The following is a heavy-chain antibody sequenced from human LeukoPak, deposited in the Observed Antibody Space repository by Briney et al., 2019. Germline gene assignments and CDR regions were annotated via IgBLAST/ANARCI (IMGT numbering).Heavy chain of an antibody. V-gene: IGHV4-39*01. CDR2: IYYSGST. CDR1: GVSISSTTLY. Sequence: SETLSLTCTVPGVSISSTTLYWGWVRQSPGKGLEWIGTIYYSGSTYYNPSLKSRVTISADTSKNQFSLRLTSVTAADTAIYYCAGAPAGGSDWLSPFDYWGQGTLVTVSS. J-gene: IGHJ4*02. D-gene: IGHD3-9*01. CDR3: AGAPAGGSDWLSPFDY.